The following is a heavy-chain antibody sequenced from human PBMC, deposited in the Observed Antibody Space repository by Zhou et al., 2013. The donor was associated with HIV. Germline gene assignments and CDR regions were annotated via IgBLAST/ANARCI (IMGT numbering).Heavy chain of an antibody. J-gene: IGHJ4*02. CDR1: GGPFNSNI. D-gene: IGHD1-26*01. V-gene: IGHV1-69*16. Sequence: QVQLVQSGAEVRKPGSSVKVSCKASGGPFNSNIINWVRQAPGQGLEWMGRITPLLGTTSYAQKFQGRVTITTDESTSTAYMELSSLRSEDTAVYYCARGRIVGAPLDYWGQGTLVTVSS. CDR2: ITPLLGTT. CDR3: ARGRIVGAPLDY.